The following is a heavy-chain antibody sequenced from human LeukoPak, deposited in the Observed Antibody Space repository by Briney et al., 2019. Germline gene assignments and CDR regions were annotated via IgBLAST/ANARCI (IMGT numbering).Heavy chain of an antibody. CDR2: IYYSGST. CDR3: ARVGYSYGYDFDY. CDR1: GGSVSSGSYY. Sequence: SETLSLTCTVSGGSVSSGSYYWSWIRQPPGKGLEWIGYIYYSGSTNYNPSLKSRVTVSVDTSKNQFSLKLSSVTAADTAVYYCARVGYSYGYDFDYWGQGTLVTVSS. V-gene: IGHV4-61*01. D-gene: IGHD5-18*01. J-gene: IGHJ4*02.